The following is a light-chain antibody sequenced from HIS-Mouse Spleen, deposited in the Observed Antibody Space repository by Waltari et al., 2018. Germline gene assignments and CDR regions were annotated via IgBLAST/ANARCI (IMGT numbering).Light chain of an antibody. CDR3: QVWDSSSDHVV. J-gene: IGLJ2*01. V-gene: IGLV3-21*03. CDR1: NIGSKS. Sequence: SYVLTQPPSVSVAPGKTARITCGGNNIGSKSVHGYQQKPGQAPVLVVYDDSDRPSGIPGRFSGSKSGNTATLTISRGEAGDEADYYCQVWDSSSDHVVFGGGTKLTVL. CDR2: DDS.